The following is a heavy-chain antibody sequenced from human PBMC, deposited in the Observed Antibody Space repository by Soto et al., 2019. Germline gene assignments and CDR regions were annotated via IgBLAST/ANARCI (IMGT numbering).Heavy chain of an antibody. CDR2: VSGSGIST. Sequence: GGSLRLSCTASGFTFSDYVMSWVRQAPGRGLEWVSAVSGSGISTFYADSVKGRFTISRDNSKNTLYLQMNSLRAEDTAVYYCARDRVPHVDIVATTIAGIFDYWGQGTLVTVSS. J-gene: IGHJ4*02. CDR1: GFTFSDYV. V-gene: IGHV3-23*01. CDR3: ARDRVPHVDIVATTIAGIFDY. D-gene: IGHD5-12*01.